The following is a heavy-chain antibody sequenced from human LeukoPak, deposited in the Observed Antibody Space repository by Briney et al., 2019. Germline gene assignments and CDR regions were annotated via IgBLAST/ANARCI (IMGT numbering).Heavy chain of an antibody. D-gene: IGHD1-26*01. CDR1: GGTFSSYA. Sequence: SVKVSCKASGGTFSSYAISWVRQAPGQGLEWMGRIIPILGIANYAQKFQGRVTITADKSTSTAYMELSSLRSEDTAVYYCARESGCPRGYFDYWGQGTLVTVSS. CDR3: ARESGCPRGYFDY. V-gene: IGHV1-69*04. J-gene: IGHJ4*02. CDR2: IIPILGIA.